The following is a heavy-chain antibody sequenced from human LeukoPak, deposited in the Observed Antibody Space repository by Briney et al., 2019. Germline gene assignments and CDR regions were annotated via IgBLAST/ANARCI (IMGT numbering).Heavy chain of an antibody. CDR3: ARDHVFFWSGFDP. D-gene: IGHD2-8*02. CDR1: GYTFTGYY. Sequence: GASVKVSCKASGYTFTGYYMHWVRQAPGQGLEWMGWINPNSGGTNYAQKFQGRVTMTRDTSISTAYMELSRLRSDDTAVYYCARDHVFFWSGFDPWGQGTLVTVSS. J-gene: IGHJ5*02. V-gene: IGHV1-2*02. CDR2: INPNSGGT.